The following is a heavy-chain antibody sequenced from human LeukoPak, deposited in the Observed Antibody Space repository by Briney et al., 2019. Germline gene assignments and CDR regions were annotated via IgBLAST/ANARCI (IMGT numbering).Heavy chain of an antibody. CDR1: GFTFNNYE. CDR2: ISSSSSYI. CDR3: ARDSLYYFDY. J-gene: IGHJ4*02. V-gene: IGHV3-21*01. Sequence: GGSLRLSCAVSGFTFNNYEMNWVRQAPGKGLEWVSSISSSSSYIYYADSVKGRFTISRDNAKNSLYLQMNSLRAEDTAVYYCARDSLYYFDYWGQGTLVTVSS.